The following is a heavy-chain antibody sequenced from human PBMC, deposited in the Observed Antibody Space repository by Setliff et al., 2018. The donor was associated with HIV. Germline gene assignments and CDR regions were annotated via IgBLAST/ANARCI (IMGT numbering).Heavy chain of an antibody. D-gene: IGHD5-18*01. CDR2: TNSDGSST. J-gene: IGHJ4*02. V-gene: IGHV3-74*01. CDR1: GFIFGDYT. Sequence: PGGSLRLSCTGSGFIFGDYTINWVRQAPGKGLEWVSRTNSDGSSTSYADSVKGRFTISRDNAKNTLYLQMNSLRAEDTAVYYCVRGGGFSYGYFDYWGQGTLVTVSS. CDR3: VRGGGFSYGYFDY.